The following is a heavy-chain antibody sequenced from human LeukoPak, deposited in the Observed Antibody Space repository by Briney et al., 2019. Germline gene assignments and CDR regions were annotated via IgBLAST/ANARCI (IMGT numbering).Heavy chain of an antibody. D-gene: IGHD6-13*01. V-gene: IGHV3-66*01. Sequence: GGSLRLSCAASGFTVSSSYMSWVRRAPGKGLEWVSIISSAGTTYYADSVKGRFTISRDNSKNTVYLQVNSLRDEDTAVYYCARGLEAANTYYFDYWGQGTMVTVSS. CDR2: ISSAGTT. J-gene: IGHJ4*02. CDR1: GFTVSSSY. CDR3: ARGLEAANTYYFDY.